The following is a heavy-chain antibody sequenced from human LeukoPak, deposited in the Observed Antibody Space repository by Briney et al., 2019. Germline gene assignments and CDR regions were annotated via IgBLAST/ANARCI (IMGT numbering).Heavy chain of an antibody. V-gene: IGHV3-23*01. CDR3: VRDKRFPDDVFDI. D-gene: IGHD3-10*01. J-gene: IGHJ3*02. CDR1: GFTFSSYA. CDR2: ISASDGRT. Sequence: GGSLILSCAAYGFTFSSYAMSWVRQAPGKGLEWVSAISASDGRTWYADSVRGRFTISRDNFKNTLYVQINSLRAEDTAVYYCVRDKRFPDDVFDIWGQGTLVTVSS.